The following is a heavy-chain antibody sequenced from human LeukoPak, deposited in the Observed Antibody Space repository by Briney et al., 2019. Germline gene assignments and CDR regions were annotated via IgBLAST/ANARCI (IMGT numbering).Heavy chain of an antibody. Sequence: PSETLSLTCAVYGGSFSGYYWSWIRQPPGKGLEWIGEINHSGSTNYNPSLKSRVTISVDTSKNQFSLKLSSVTAADTAVYYCARPAVYSSSIRGNWFDPWGQGTLVTVSS. CDR1: GGSFSGYY. V-gene: IGHV4-34*01. J-gene: IGHJ5*02. D-gene: IGHD6-6*01. CDR3: ARPAVYSSSIRGNWFDP. CDR2: INHSGST.